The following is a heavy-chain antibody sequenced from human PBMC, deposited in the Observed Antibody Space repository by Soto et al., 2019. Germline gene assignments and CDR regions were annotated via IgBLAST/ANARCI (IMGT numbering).Heavy chain of an antibody. V-gene: IGHV3-21*01. CDR3: ARDQPGYSYGYLLGY. CDR2: ISDGSDYI. D-gene: IGHD5-18*01. CDR1: GFTFNFYT. Sequence: GGSLRLSCAAYGFTFNFYTMNWVRQAPGKGLEWVSSISDGSDYIYYADSMKGRFTISRDNARNSLYLQMNSLTAEDTAVYYCARDQPGYSYGYLLGYWGQGTLVTVSA. J-gene: IGHJ4*02.